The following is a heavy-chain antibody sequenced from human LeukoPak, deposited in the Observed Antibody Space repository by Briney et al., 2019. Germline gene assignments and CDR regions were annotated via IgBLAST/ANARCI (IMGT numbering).Heavy chain of an antibody. J-gene: IGHJ5*02. CDR2: ISAYNGNT. V-gene: IGHV1-18*01. CDR3: ARFELGHSSSWYDRWFDP. CDR1: GYTFTSDG. Sequence: GASVNVSCKASGYTFTSDGISWVRQASGQGLERMGWISAYNGNTNYAQKLQGRVTMTTDTSTSTAYMELRSLRSDDTAVYYCARFELGHSSSWYDRWFDPWGQGTLVTVSS. D-gene: IGHD6-13*01.